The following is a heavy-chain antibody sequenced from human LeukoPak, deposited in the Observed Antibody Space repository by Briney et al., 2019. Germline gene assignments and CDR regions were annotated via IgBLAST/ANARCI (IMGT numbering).Heavy chain of an antibody. CDR3: ARDFSSSSSVYYYYYMDV. D-gene: IGHD6-6*01. J-gene: IGHJ6*03. Sequence: SETLSLTCTVSGGSISSYYWSWIRQPPGKGLEWIGYIYYSGSTNYNPSLKSRVTISVDTSKNQFSLKLSSVTAAGTAVYYCARDFSSSSSVYYYYYMDVWGKGTTVTVPS. CDR2: IYYSGST. CDR1: GGSISSYY. V-gene: IGHV4-59*01.